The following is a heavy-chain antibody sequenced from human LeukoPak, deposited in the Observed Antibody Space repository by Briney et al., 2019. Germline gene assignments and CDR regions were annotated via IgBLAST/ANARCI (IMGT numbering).Heavy chain of an antibody. D-gene: IGHD2-2*01. CDR3: AREIVVVPAAIPYYYGMDV. V-gene: IGHV3-7*01. Sequence: GGSLRLSCAASGFTFSSYWMSWVRQAPGKGLEWVANIKQDGSEKYYVDSVKARFTISRDNAKNSLYLQMNSLRAEDTAVYYCAREIVVVPAAIPYYYGMDVWGQGTTVTVSS. CDR1: GFTFSSYW. CDR2: IKQDGSEK. J-gene: IGHJ6*02.